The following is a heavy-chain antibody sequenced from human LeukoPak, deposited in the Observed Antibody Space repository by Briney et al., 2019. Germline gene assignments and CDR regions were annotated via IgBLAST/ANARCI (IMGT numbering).Heavy chain of an antibody. V-gene: IGHV3-23*01. J-gene: IGHJ4*02. CDR3: AKDGSGYGDYDFDY. CDR1: GFTFSSYA. Sequence: RPGGSLRLSCAASGFTFSSYAMSWVRQAPGKGLEWVSAISGSGGRTYYADSVKGRFTISRDNSKNTLYLQMNSLRAEDTAVYYCAKDGSGYGDYDFDYWGQGTLVTVSS. CDR2: ISGSGGRT. D-gene: IGHD4-17*01.